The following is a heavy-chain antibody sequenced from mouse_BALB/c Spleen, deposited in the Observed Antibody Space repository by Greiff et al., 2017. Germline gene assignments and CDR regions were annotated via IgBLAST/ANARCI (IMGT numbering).Heavy chain of an antibody. V-gene: IGHV5-4*02. CDR3: ARDPYGSSRAMDY. CDR1: GFTFSDYY. D-gene: IGHD1-1*01. Sequence: EVQRVESGGGLVKPGGSLKLSCAASGFTFSDYYMYWVRQTPEKRLEWVATISDGGSYTYYPDSVKGRFTISRDNAKNNLYLQMSSLKSEDTAMYYCARDPYGSSRAMDYWGQGTSVTVSS. J-gene: IGHJ4*01. CDR2: ISDGGSYT.